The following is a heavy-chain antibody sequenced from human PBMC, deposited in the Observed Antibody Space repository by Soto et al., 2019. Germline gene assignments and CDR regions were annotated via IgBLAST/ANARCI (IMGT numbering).Heavy chain of an antibody. CDR1: RVAFSKFI. V-gene: IGHV1-69*13. Sequence: SVKVSCKASRVAFSKFIVTWVRQAPRLGLEWVGGIIPIFGTANYAQKFQGRVTITADESTSTSYMEVNNLRSEDTAVYYCAKVRYSSPMGYYYGMDVWGQGTTVTVSS. J-gene: IGHJ6*02. D-gene: IGHD6-19*01. CDR3: AKVRYSSPMGYYYGMDV. CDR2: IIPIFGTA.